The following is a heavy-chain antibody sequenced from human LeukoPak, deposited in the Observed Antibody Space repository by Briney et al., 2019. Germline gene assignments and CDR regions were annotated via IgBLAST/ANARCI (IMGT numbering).Heavy chain of an antibody. CDR1: GYTFTSYG. D-gene: IGHD6-13*01. CDR3: ARDARSSSWYVELDY. V-gene: IGHV1-18*01. J-gene: IGHJ4*02. CDR2: ISAYNGNT. Sequence: GASVKVSCKASGYTFTSYGISWVRQAPGQGLEWMGWISAYNGNTNYAQKLQGRVTMTTDTSTSTAYMELRSLRSDDTAVYYYARDARSSSWYVELDYWGQGTLVTVSS.